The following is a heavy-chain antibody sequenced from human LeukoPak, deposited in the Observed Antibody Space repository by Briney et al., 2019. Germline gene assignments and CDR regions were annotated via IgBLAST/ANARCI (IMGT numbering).Heavy chain of an antibody. V-gene: IGHV4-39*01. CDR1: GGSTSSSSYY. CDR2: IYYSGNT. CDR3: ARQLRESYYGSVRINWFDP. D-gene: IGHD3-10*01. J-gene: IGHJ5*02. Sequence: PSETLSLTCTVSGGSTSSSSYYWGWIRQPPGKGLEWIGSIYYSGNTYYNPSLKSRVTISVDTSKNQFSLKLSSVTAADTAVYYCARQLRESYYGSVRINWFDPWGQGTLVTVSS.